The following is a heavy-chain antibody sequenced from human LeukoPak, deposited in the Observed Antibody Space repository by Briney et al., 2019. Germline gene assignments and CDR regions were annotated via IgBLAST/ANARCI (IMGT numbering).Heavy chain of an antibody. CDR1: GGSISSGGHY. V-gene: IGHV4-39*01. CDR2: IYYSGST. D-gene: IGHD3-16*02. Sequence: SETLSLTCIVSGGSISSGGHYWGWIRQPPGKGLEWIGSIYYSGSTYYSPSLKSQVTISVDTSKNQFSLKLSSVTAADTAVYYCARHLSGWPGHAFDIWGQGTMVTVSS. J-gene: IGHJ3*02. CDR3: ARHLSGWPGHAFDI.